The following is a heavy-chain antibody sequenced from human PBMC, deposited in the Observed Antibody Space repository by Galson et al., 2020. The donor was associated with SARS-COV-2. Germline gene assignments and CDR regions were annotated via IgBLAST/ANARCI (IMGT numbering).Heavy chain of an antibody. CDR1: GGSIGSHY. CDR2: IYFSGSR. V-gene: IGHV4-59*11. D-gene: IGHD6-13*01. CDR3: AGGAETAAGVFDL. Sequence: SETLSLTCSVSGGSIGSHYWSWIRQSPGKGLEWIAYIYFSGSRNYNPSLQNRVTISIDTSQNQFSLNLMSVTAADTAVYYCAGGAETAAGVFDLWGQGTLVTVSS. J-gene: IGHJ4*02.